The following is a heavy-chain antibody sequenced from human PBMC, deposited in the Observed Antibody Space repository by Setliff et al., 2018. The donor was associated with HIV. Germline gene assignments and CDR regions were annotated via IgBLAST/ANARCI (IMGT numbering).Heavy chain of an antibody. J-gene: IGHJ4*02. Sequence: GASVKVSCKASGYTLTDFYIHWVRQAPGQGLEWMGWITPNSGCTEYAGKFQGRVTLTRDTSINTAYMEVTRLTSDDTAVYYCAGVSSQFSEWRKDYFEYWGRGSLVTVSS. CDR1: GYTLTDFY. CDR2: ITPNSGCT. V-gene: IGHV1-2*02. CDR3: AGVSSQFSEWRKDYFEY. D-gene: IGHD3-3*01.